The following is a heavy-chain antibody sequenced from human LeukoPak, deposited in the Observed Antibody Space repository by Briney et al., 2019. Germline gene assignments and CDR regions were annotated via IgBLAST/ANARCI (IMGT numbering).Heavy chain of an antibody. D-gene: IGHD3-10*01. CDR3: ARALLLWFGEAYNWFDP. Sequence: GASVKVSCKASGYTFTSYAMHWVRQAPGQRLEWMGWINAGNGNTKYSQKFQGRVTITRDTSASTAYMELSSLRSEDTAVYYCARALLLWFGEAYNWFDPWGQGTPVTVSS. J-gene: IGHJ5*02. V-gene: IGHV1-3*01. CDR2: INAGNGNT. CDR1: GYTFTSYA.